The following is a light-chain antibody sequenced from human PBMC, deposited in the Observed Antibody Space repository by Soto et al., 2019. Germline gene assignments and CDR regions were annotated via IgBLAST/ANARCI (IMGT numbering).Light chain of an antibody. CDR1: ESVSTN. CDR3: QQRSNWPT. V-gene: IGKV3-11*01. CDR2: GAS. Sequence: EIEMTQSPATLSLAPGERVTLSCRASESVSTNLAWYQQKAGQAPRLPIYGASTRATGIPARFSGSGSGTDFTLTISSLEPEDFAVYYCQQRSNWPTFGQGTKVDIK. J-gene: IGKJ1*01.